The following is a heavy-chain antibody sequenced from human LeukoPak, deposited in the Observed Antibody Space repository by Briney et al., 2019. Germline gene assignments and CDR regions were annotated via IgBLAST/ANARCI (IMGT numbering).Heavy chain of an antibody. CDR3: ARDIVAGYFDY. CDR1: GGSISSGHYY. V-gene: IGHV4-61*02. Sequence: PSETLSLTCSVSGGSISSGHYYWTWIRQPAGKGLEWIGRIDSSGSTNYNPSLKSRVTISVDTSKNHFSLKLSSVTAADTAVYYCARDIVAGYFDYWGQGTLVTVSS. CDR2: IDSSGST. D-gene: IGHD2-15*01. J-gene: IGHJ4*02.